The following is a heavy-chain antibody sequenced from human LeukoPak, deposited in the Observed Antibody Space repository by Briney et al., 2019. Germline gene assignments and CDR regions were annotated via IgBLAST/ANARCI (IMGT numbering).Heavy chain of an antibody. V-gene: IGHV3-30*02. J-gene: IGHJ4*02. D-gene: IGHD3-22*01. CDR3: AKGYSLEITTVEYFFDY. CDR1: GFTFSTHG. Sequence: GGSLRLSCAGSGFTFSTHGMHRVRQAPGKGLEWVAFIRYDGRNKYYADSVKGRFTISRDNSKNTLYLQMNSLRAEDTAVFYCAKGYSLEITTVEYFFDYWGQGALVNVSS. CDR2: IRYDGRNK.